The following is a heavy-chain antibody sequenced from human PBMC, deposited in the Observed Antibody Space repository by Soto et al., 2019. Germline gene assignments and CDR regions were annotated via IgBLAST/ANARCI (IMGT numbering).Heavy chain of an antibody. V-gene: IGHV3-53*01. Sequence: DVQLVESGGGLMQPAESLRLSCAASGLTVSGKKYVAWVRQAPGKELEWVSALYDVDGSSYSDSVKGRFTTSSDSSKTTVYLQMNDLRPADTAVYYCATWHEREHAYDVWGQGTTVTVSS. CDR1: GLTVSGKKY. CDR3: ATWHEREHAYDV. J-gene: IGHJ3*01. D-gene: IGHD1-1*01. CDR2: LYDVDGS.